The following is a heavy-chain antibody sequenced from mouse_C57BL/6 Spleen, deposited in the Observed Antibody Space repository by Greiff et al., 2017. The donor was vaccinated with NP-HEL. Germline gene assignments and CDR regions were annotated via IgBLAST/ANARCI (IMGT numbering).Heavy chain of an antibody. Sequence: QVQLQQSGAELVRPGASVTLSCKASGYTFTDYEMHWVKQTPVHGLEWIGAIDPETGGTAYNQKFKGKAILTADKSSSTAYMELRSLTSEDSAVYYCARGGNYDDYYAMDDWGQGTSVTVSS. V-gene: IGHV1-15*01. CDR3: ARGGNYDDYYAMDD. CDR2: IDPETGGT. CDR1: GYTFTDYE. D-gene: IGHD2-1*01. J-gene: IGHJ4*01.